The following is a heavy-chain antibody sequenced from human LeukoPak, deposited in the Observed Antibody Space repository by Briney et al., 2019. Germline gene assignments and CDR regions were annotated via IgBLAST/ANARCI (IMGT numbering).Heavy chain of an antibody. CDR2: IYQSGST. CDR3: ARGHDIWTRYHNWFDP. Sequence: PSETVSLICAVSGYSISSGYYWGWIRQPPGDGLDWIGRIYQSGSTYCNPSLKSRVPIPVDTPKNQLSLKLSSVTSAYTAVYHCARGHDIWTRYHNWFDPWGQGSLVTVSS. D-gene: IGHD3-9*01. V-gene: IGHV4-38-2*01. CDR1: GYSISSGYY. J-gene: IGHJ5*02.